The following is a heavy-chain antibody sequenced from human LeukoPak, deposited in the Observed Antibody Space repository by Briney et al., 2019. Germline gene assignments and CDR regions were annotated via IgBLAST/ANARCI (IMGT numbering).Heavy chain of an antibody. J-gene: IGHJ6*03. Sequence: ASVKVSCKASGYTFITYDISWVRQAPGQGLEWMGWISPYNGNTNYPQKFQGRVTMTTDTSTSTAYMELRSLRSDDTAVYYCARGYCSSTSCYRDYYYYYMDVWGKGTTVTVSS. CDR3: ARGYCSSTSCYRDYYYYYMDV. CDR1: GYTFITYD. CDR2: ISPYNGNT. V-gene: IGHV1-18*01. D-gene: IGHD2-2*02.